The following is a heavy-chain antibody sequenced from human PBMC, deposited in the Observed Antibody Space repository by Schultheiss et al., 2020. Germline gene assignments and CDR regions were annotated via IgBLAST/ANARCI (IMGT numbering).Heavy chain of an antibody. CDR2: ISGSGGST. CDR1: GFTFSSYA. V-gene: IGHV3-23*01. CDR3: AKTPYYGSGSYPIGARFDY. J-gene: IGHJ4*02. Sequence: GESLKISCAASGFTFSSYAMSWVRQAPGKGLEWVSAISGSGGSTYYADSVKGRFTISRDNSKNTLYLQMNSLRAEDTAVYYCAKTPYYGSGSYPIGARFDYWGQGTLVTVSS. D-gene: IGHD3-10*01.